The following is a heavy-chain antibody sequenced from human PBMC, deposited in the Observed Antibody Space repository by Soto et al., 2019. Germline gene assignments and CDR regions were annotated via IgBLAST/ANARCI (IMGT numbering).Heavy chain of an antibody. V-gene: IGHV1-2*04. Sequence: GASVKVSCKDSGYTFITYGMSWVRQAPGQGLEWMGWINLNSGSTNYAQKFQGWVTMTRDTSISTAYMELSRLRSDDTAVYYCARHRNDGWLRLRYGMDVWGQGTTVTVSS. J-gene: IGHJ6*02. CDR3: ARHRNDGWLRLRYGMDV. CDR2: INLNSGST. D-gene: IGHD5-12*01. CDR1: GYTFITYG.